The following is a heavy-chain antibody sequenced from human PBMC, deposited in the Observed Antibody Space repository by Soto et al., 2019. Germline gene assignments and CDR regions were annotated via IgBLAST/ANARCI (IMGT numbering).Heavy chain of an antibody. D-gene: IGHD1-1*01. CDR1: GFTFSTHA. V-gene: IGHV3-21*01. CDR2: ISSSGTYV. Sequence: GGSLRLPCAGSGFTFSTHAMVWVRKAPGSGLEWVSSISSSGTYVYYADSVEGRFTIFRDDARNSVYLQMNSLTVEDTAVYYCARDGNYHEFWGQGTPVTVAS. J-gene: IGHJ4*02. CDR3: ARDGNYHEF.